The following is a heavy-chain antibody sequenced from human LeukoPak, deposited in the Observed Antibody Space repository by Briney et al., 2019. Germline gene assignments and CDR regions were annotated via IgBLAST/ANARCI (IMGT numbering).Heavy chain of an antibody. J-gene: IGHJ4*02. Sequence: GASVKVSCKASGYTFTSYYMHWVRQAPGQGLEWMGIINPSGGSTSYAQKFQGRVTMTRDTSTSTVYMKLSSLRSEDTAVYYCARDQSVYYDSSGYDYWGQGTLVTVSS. CDR1: GYTFTSYY. V-gene: IGHV1-46*01. CDR3: ARDQSVYYDSSGYDY. CDR2: INPSGGST. D-gene: IGHD3-22*01.